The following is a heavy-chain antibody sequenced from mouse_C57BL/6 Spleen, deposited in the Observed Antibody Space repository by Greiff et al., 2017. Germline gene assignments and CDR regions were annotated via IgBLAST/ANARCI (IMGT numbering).Heavy chain of an antibody. Sequence: EVQLQQSGPELVKPGASVKIPCKASGYTFTDYNMDWVKQSHGKSLEWIGDINPNNGGTIYNQKFKGKATLTVDKSSSTAYMERRSLTSEDTAVYYCARRGSSFAYWGQGTLVTVSA. V-gene: IGHV1-18*01. CDR1: GYTFTDYN. CDR3: ARRGSSFAY. J-gene: IGHJ3*01. D-gene: IGHD3-1*01. CDR2: INPNNGGT.